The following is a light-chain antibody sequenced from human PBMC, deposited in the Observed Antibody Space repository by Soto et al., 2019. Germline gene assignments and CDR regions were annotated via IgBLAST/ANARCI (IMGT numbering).Light chain of an antibody. V-gene: IGKV4-1*01. CDR1: QSVLYSSNNKNN. Sequence: DIVMTQSPDSLAVSLGERATINCKSSQSVLYSSNNKNNLGWYQQKPGQPPKLLIYWASTRESGVPDRFSGGGSGTDFTLTISSLQAEDVAVYYCQQYYNIPYTFGQGTKLEIK. J-gene: IGKJ2*01. CDR3: QQYYNIPYT. CDR2: WAS.